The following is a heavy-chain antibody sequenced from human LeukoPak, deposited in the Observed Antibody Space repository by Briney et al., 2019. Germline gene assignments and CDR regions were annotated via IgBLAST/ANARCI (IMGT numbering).Heavy chain of an antibody. CDR2: ISGSGGST. J-gene: IGHJ4*02. CDR1: GFTFSSYA. D-gene: IGHD3-9*01. CDR3: AKSLRYFDWLTDY. Sequence: GGSLGLSCAASGFTFSSYAMSWVRQAPGKGLEWVSAISGSGGSTYYADSVKGRFTISRDNSKNTLYLQMNSLRAEDTAVYYCAKSLRYFDWLTDYWGQGTLVTVSS. V-gene: IGHV3-23*01.